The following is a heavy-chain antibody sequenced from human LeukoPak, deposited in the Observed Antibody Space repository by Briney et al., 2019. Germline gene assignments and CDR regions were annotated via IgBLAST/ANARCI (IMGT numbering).Heavy chain of an antibody. D-gene: IGHD6-13*01. V-gene: IGHV1-8*01. CDR2: MNPNSGNT. Sequence: GASVKVSCEASGYTFTSYDINWVRQATGQGLEWMGWMNPNSGNTGYAQKFQGRVTMTRNTSISTAYMELGSLRSEDTAVYYCARGRGAADNWFDPWGQGTLVTVSS. J-gene: IGHJ5*02. CDR3: ARGRGAADNWFDP. CDR1: GYTFTSYD.